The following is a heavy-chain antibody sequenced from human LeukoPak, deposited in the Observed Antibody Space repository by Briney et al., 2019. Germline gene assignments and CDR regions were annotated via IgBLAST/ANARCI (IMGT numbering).Heavy chain of an antibody. J-gene: IGHJ4*02. Sequence: SETLSLTCTVSGGSISSSSYYGGWIRQPPGKGLEWIVSIYYSGSTYYNPSLKSRVTISVDTSKNQFSLKLSSVTAADTAVYYCASIVVVPAAIPAFDYWGQGTLVTVSS. CDR2: IYYSGST. CDR1: GGSISSSSYY. D-gene: IGHD2-2*02. V-gene: IGHV4-39*07. CDR3: ASIVVVPAAIPAFDY.